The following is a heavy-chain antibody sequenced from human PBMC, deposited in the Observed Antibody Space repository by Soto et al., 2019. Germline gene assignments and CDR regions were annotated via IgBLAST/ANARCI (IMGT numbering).Heavy chain of an antibody. CDR1: RFPFSNYA. J-gene: IGHJ4*02. D-gene: IGHD4-17*01. V-gene: IGHV3-23*01. Sequence: EVQLLESGGGLVQPGGSLRLSCAASRFPFSNYAMSWVRQAPGKGLEWVSTISGSGGSTYYADSVKGRFTISRDNSKNTLYLQMNSLRAEDTALYYCAKGVPTPSTVTAFDYWGQGTLVTVSS. CDR2: ISGSGGST. CDR3: AKGVPTPSTVTAFDY.